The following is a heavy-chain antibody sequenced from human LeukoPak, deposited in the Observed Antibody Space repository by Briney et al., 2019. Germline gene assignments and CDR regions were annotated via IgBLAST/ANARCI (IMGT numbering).Heavy chain of an antibody. CDR2: IYYSGST. V-gene: IGHV4-61*01. CDR1: GGPVSSGSYY. CDR3: ASRLSSGWYGGHDY. D-gene: IGHD6-19*01. J-gene: IGHJ4*02. Sequence: PSETLSLTCTVSGGPVSSGSYYWSWIRQPPGKGLEWIGYIYYSGSTNYNPSLKSRVTISVDTSKNQFSLKLSSVTAADTAVYYCASRLSSGWYGGHDYWGQGTLVTVSS.